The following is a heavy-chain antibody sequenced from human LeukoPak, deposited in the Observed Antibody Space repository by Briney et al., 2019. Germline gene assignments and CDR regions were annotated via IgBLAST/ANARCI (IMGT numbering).Heavy chain of an antibody. CDR2: ICHSGST. CDR1: GGSISSGGYS. J-gene: IGHJ4*02. CDR3: ASSLYGDYYFDY. Sequence: SETLSLTCAVSGGSISSGGYSWSWIRQPPGKGLEWIGYICHSGSTYYNPSLRSRVTISVDRSKNQFSLKLSSVTAADTAVYYCASSLYGDYYFDYWGQGTLVTVSS. D-gene: IGHD4-17*01. V-gene: IGHV4-30-2*01.